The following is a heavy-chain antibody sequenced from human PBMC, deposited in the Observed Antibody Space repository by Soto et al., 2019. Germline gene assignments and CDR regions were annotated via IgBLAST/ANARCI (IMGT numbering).Heavy chain of an antibody. CDR1: GGSISSGGYY. CDR3: VREIGWSVVRPGANWFDP. V-gene: IGHV4-31*03. J-gene: IGHJ5*02. Sequence: SETLSLTCTVSGGSISSGGYYWSWIRQHPGKGLEWIGYIYYSGSTYYNPSLKSRVTISVDTSKNQFSLKLSSVTAADTAVYYCVREIGWSVVRPGANWFDPWGQGTLVTVSS. CDR2: IYYSGST. D-gene: IGHD2-2*01.